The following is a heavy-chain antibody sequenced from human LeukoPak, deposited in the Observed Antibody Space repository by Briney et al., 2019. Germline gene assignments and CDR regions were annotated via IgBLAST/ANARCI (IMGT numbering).Heavy chain of an antibody. CDR1: GFTFSSYA. CDR2: ISGSGDTT. J-gene: IGHJ3*02. CDR3: AKHESLSTYSAFDI. D-gene: IGHD2-15*01. V-gene: IGHV3-23*01. Sequence: GGSLRLSCVASGFTFSSYAMSWVRQAPGKGLEWVSGISGSGDTTYYADSVKGRFTISRDNSKNMLYLQMNSLRVEDTAVYYCAKHESLSTYSAFDIWGQGTTVTVSS.